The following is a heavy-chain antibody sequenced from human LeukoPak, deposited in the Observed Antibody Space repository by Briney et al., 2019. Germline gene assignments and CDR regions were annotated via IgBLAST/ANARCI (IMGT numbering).Heavy chain of an antibody. D-gene: IGHD3/OR15-3a*01. V-gene: IGHV4-59*08. Sequence: SETLSLTCTVSGGSISSYYWSWIRQPPGKGLEWIGYIYYSGSTNYNPSLKSRVTISVDTSKNQFSLKLSSVTAADTAVYYCARRTLGLLAPWGRGTLVTVSS. J-gene: IGHJ5*02. CDR2: IYYSGST. CDR3: ARRTLGLLAP. CDR1: GGSISSYY.